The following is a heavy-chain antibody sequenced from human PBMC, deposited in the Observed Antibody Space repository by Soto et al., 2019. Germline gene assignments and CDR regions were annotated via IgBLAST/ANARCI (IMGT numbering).Heavy chain of an antibody. J-gene: IGHJ5*02. D-gene: IGHD4-4*01. Sequence: SETLSLTCTVSGDTINPYYKNWIRQPPGKGLEWIGYVHPTGSTSYNPSLKGRVTISVDTSKNEFSLNLASVTAADTAMYYCAMGRDNSKVRSWGQGTLVTVS. CDR3: AMGRDNSKVRS. V-gene: IGHV4-59*03. CDR2: VHPTGST. CDR1: GDTINPYY.